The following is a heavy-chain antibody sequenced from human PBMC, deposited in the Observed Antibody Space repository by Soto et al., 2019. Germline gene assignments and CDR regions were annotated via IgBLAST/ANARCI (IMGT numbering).Heavy chain of an antibody. V-gene: IGHV4-39*01. D-gene: IGHD4-17*01. CDR3: ARYYGDYKNYFDY. Sequence: QLQLQESGPGLVKPSETLSLTCDVSGGSISRWHNFWGWIRLPPGKGLELIGSVFYDGTTYNNPSLDSRVTLSVDTSKNQFSLMLYSVTAADTAVYYCARYYGDYKNYFDYWGQGMLVTVSS. CDR1: GGSISRWHNF. J-gene: IGHJ4*02. CDR2: VFYDGTT.